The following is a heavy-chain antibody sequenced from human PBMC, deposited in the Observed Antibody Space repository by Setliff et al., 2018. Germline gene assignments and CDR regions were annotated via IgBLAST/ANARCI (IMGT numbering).Heavy chain of an antibody. J-gene: IGHJ4*02. CDR1: GGPINSDRYY. V-gene: IGHV4-39*01. CDR3: ASHPRVTIFGVVAFDY. D-gene: IGHD3-3*01. CDR2: MYSSGST. Sequence: SETLSLTCTVSGGPINSDRYYWGWIRQPPGKGPEWIGSMYSSGSTYYNPSLKSRVTISVDTSQNQFSLKLSSVTAADTAAYYCASHPRVTIFGVVAFDYWGQGILVTVSS.